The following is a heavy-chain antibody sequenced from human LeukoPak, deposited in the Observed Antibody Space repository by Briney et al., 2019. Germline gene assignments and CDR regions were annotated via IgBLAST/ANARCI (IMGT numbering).Heavy chain of an antibody. CDR1: GFTFSSYG. J-gene: IGHJ4*02. V-gene: IGHV3-30*03. D-gene: IGHD1-26*01. Sequence: GRSLRLSCAASGFTFSSYGMHWVRQAPGKGLEWVAVISYDGSNKYYADSVKGRFTISRDNSKNTLYLQMNSLRAEDTAVYYCASIVGATRKPFDYWGQGTLVTVSS. CDR2: ISYDGSNK. CDR3: ASIVGATRKPFDY.